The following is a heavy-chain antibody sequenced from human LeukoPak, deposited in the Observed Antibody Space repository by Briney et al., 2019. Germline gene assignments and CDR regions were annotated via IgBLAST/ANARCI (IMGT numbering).Heavy chain of an antibody. CDR3: AKADSSWFSCLNY. Sequence: GGTLRLSCAASGFTFSSYWMSWVRQAPGKGLEWVASIKQDGSENYYVDSVKGRFTISRDNAKNSLYLQMNSLRAEDTAVYYCAKADSSWFSCLNYWGQGTLVTVSS. D-gene: IGHD3-10*01. CDR2: IKQDGSEN. V-gene: IGHV3-7*03. J-gene: IGHJ4*02. CDR1: GFTFSSYW.